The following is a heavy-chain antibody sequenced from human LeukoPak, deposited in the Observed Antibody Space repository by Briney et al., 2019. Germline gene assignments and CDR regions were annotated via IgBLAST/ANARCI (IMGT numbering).Heavy chain of an antibody. J-gene: IGHJ4*02. D-gene: IGHD2-15*01. CDR2: IIPILGIA. CDR3: AREVKKACSGGSCYSRFFDY. Sequence: SVKVSCKASGGTFSNYAISWVRQAPGQGLEWMGRIIPILGIANYAQKFQGRVTITADKSTSTAYMELSSLRSEDTAVYYCAREVKKACSGGSCYSRFFDYWGQGTLVTVSS. CDR1: GGTFSNYA. V-gene: IGHV1-69*04.